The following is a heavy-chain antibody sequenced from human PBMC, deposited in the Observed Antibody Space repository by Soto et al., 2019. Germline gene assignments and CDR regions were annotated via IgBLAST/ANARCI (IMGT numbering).Heavy chain of an antibody. CDR2: ISAYNGNT. V-gene: IGHV1-18*01. D-gene: IGHD3-16*02. Sequence: ASVKVSCKASGYTFTSYGISWVRQAPGQGLEWMGWISAYNGNTNYAQKLQGRVTVTTDTSTSTAYMELRSLRSDDTAVYYCAREGVYDYVWGSYRYNYYYGMDVWGQGTTVTVSS. J-gene: IGHJ6*02. CDR1: GYTFTSYG. CDR3: AREGVYDYVWGSYRYNYYYGMDV.